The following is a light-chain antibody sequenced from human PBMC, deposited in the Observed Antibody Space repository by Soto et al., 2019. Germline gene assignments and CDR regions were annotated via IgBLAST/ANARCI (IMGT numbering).Light chain of an antibody. V-gene: IGKV1-5*01. CDR2: DAS. J-gene: IGKJ4*01. CDR1: QSISSW. Sequence: IQMTQSPSTLSASVGDRVTLTFRASQSISSWLAWYQQKPGKAPKLLIYDASSLESGVPSRFSGSGSGTEFTLTISSLRPDDFATYYCQQYNSYSLTFGGGTKVDIK. CDR3: QQYNSYSLT.